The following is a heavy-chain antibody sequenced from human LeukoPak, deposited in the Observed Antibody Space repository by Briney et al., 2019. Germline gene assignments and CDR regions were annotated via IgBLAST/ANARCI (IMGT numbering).Heavy chain of an antibody. J-gene: IGHJ4*02. D-gene: IGHD6-19*01. CDR1: GFTFSSYW. CDR2: INSDGSST. CDR3: ARDRIAVAGIGSDYVDY. Sequence: PGGSLRLSCAASGFTFSSYWMHWVRQAPGKGLVWVSRINSDGSSTSYADSVKGRFTISRDNAKNTLYLQMNSLRAEDTAVYYCARDRIAVAGIGSDYVDYWGQGTLVTVSS. V-gene: IGHV3-74*01.